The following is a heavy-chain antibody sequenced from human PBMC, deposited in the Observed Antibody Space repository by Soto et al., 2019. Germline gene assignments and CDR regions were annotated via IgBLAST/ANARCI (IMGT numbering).Heavy chain of an antibody. Sequence: ASVTVSCKASGYTFTSYYMHWVRQAPGQGLEWMGIINPSGGSTSYAQKFQGRVTMTRDTSTSTVYMELSSLRSEDTAVYYCARGLGYCSGGSCYDNAFDIWGQGTMVTVSS. D-gene: IGHD2-15*01. V-gene: IGHV1-46*03. CDR1: GYTFTSYY. CDR2: INPSGGST. CDR3: ARGLGYCSGGSCYDNAFDI. J-gene: IGHJ3*02.